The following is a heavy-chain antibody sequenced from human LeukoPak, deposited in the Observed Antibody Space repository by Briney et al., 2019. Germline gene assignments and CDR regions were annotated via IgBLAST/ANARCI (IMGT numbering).Heavy chain of an antibody. CDR1: GFTFSSYG. D-gene: IGHD3-3*01. J-gene: IGHJ4*02. V-gene: IGHV3-30*18. CDR3: AKELARATYYDFWSGYYHPPDY. CDR2: ISYDGSYK. Sequence: GGSLRLSCAASGFTFSSYGMHWVRQAPGKGLEWVAVISYDGSYKYYADSVKGRFTISRDNSKNTLYLQMNSLRAEDTAVYYCAKELARATYYDFWSGYYHPPDYWGQGTLVTVSS.